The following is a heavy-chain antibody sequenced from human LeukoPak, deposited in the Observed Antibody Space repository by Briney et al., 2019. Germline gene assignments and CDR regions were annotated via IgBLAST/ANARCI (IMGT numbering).Heavy chain of an antibody. Sequence: ASVKVSCKASGYTFTSYGISWVRQAPGQGLEWMGWISAYNGNTNYAQKLQGRVTMTTDTSTSTAYMERRSLRSDDTAVYYCARDRRTAMVTDYYYGMDVWGQGTTVTVSS. CDR1: GYTFTSYG. V-gene: IGHV1-18*01. J-gene: IGHJ6*02. D-gene: IGHD5-18*01. CDR2: ISAYNGNT. CDR3: ARDRRTAMVTDYYYGMDV.